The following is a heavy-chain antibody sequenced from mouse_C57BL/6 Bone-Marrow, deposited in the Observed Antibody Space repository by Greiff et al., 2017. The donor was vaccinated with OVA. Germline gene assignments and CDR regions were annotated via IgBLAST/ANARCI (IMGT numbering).Heavy chain of an antibody. J-gene: IGHJ1*03. V-gene: IGHV1-69*01. Sequence: QVQLQQPGAELVLPGASVKLSCKASGLTFTSYWMHWVKQRPGQGLEWIGEIDTADSSNNYNQKFNGKSTLTGDKTSSASYMQLSSLTSEDSAVYYCARILDYYGNIHWYFDVWGTGTAVTVSS. D-gene: IGHD1-1*01. CDR3: ARILDYYGNIHWYFDV. CDR1: GLTFTSYW. CDR2: IDTADSSN.